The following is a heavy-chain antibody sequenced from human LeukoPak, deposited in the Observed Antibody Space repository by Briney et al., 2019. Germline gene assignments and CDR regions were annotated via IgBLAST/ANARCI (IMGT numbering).Heavy chain of an antibody. Sequence: ASVKVSCKPSGYTFTNYAIHWVRQAPGQRLEWMGWISGTNDNTKYSQRFQGRVTMTRNTSISTAYMELSSLRSEDTAVYYCARGEIYSSGWYRWWFDPWGQGTLVTVSS. CDR1: GYTFTNYA. CDR3: ARGEIYSSGWYRWWFDP. J-gene: IGHJ5*02. D-gene: IGHD6-19*01. CDR2: ISGTNDNT. V-gene: IGHV1-3*01.